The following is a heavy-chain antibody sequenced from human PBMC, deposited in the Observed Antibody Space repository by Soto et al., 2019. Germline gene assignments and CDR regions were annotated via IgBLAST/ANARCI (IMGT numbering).Heavy chain of an antibody. V-gene: IGHV1-69*01. CDR2: IIPIFGPA. Sequence: QVQLVQSGAEVKKPGSSVKVSCKASGGTFNTFAVSWVRQAPGQGLEWMGGIIPIFGPANYAQKFQGRVTISADQATSTAYMELSNLRSEDTAVYYCARAAKRYFDYWGQGTLVTVSS. CDR1: GGTFNTFA. CDR3: ARAAKRYFDY. J-gene: IGHJ4*02.